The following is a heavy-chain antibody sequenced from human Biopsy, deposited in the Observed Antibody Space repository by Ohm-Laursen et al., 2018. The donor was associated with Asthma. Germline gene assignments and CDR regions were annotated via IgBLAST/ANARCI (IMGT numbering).Heavy chain of an antibody. CDR2: VISIYGTT. Sequence: SVKVSCKAHGDILSSFGIKWVRKAPGQGLEWMGGVISIYGTTHTAQKFQGRVTITADESTSTAYMELRSLRSDDTAVYYCARDGPVGAPSDYWGQGTLVTVSS. D-gene: IGHD1-26*01. J-gene: IGHJ4*02. CDR3: ARDGPVGAPSDY. V-gene: IGHV1-69*13. CDR1: GDILSSFG.